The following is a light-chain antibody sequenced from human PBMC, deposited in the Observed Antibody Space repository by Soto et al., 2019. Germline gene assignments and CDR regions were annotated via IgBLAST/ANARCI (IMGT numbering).Light chain of an antibody. V-gene: IGLV3-21*02. CDR2: DDS. Sequence: SYDLTQPPSVSVAAGQSARITWGGNNIGSKSVHWYQRKPGQAPVLVVYDDSDRPSRIPERFSGSNSGNTATLTISRVEAGDEADYYCQVWDSSSDHAVVFGGGTKGTVL. CDR1: NIGSKS. J-gene: IGLJ2*01. CDR3: QVWDSSSDHAVV.